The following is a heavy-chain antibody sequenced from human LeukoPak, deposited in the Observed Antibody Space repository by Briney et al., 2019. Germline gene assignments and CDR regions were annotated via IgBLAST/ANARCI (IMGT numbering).Heavy chain of an antibody. Sequence: GGSLRLSCAASGFTFSSYSMNWVRQAPGKGLEWVGFIRSKAYGGTTEYAASVKGRFTISRDDSKSTAYLQMNSLKTEDTAVYYCTRGYSGYVALLDYWGQGTLVTVSS. D-gene: IGHD5-12*01. CDR1: GFTFSSYS. CDR3: TRGYSGYVALLDY. CDR2: IRSKAYGGTT. J-gene: IGHJ4*02. V-gene: IGHV3-49*04.